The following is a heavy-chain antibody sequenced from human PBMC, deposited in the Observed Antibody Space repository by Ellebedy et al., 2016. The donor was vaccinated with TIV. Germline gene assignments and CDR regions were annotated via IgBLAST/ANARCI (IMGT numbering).Heavy chain of an antibody. CDR1: GYTFTGYY. V-gene: IGHV1-2*02. D-gene: IGHD3-10*01. CDR2: INPNSGST. CDR3: ARESPAMVRGVIITSHYGMDV. J-gene: IGHJ6*02. Sequence: ASVKVSCKASGYTFTGYYMHWVRQAPGQGLEWMGWINPNSGSTNYAQKFQGRVTMTRDTSISTAYMELSSLRSEDTAVYYCARESPAMVRGVIITSHYGMDVWGQGTTVTVSS.